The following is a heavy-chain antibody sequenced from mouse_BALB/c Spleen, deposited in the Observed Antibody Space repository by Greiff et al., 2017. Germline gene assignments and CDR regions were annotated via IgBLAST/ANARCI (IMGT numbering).Heavy chain of an antibody. V-gene: IGHV5-9-4*01. D-gene: IGHD2-1*01. Sequence: DVQLVESGGGLVKPGGSLKLSCAASGFTFSSYAMSWVRQSPEKRLEWVAEISSGGSYTYYPDTVTGRFTISRDNAKNTLYLEMSSLRSEDTAMYYCARNYGNPYWYFDVWGAGTTVTVSS. CDR1: GFTFSSYA. J-gene: IGHJ1*01. CDR3: ARNYGNPYWYFDV. CDR2: ISSGGSYT.